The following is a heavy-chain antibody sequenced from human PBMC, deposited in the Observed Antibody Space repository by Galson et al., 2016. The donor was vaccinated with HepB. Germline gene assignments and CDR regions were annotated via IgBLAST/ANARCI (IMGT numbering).Heavy chain of an antibody. V-gene: IGHV4-59*01. Sequence: SETLSLTCTVSGGSISSDYWNWIRQPPGKGLEWIGYIYYTGNTNYNPSLKSRVTISIDTSKNQFSLKLSSVTAADTAVYYCARHDWTSAPNNWFDPWGQGTLVTVSA. CDR1: GGSISSDY. CDR2: IYYTGNT. D-gene: IGHD1-1*01. CDR3: ARHDWTSAPNNWFDP. J-gene: IGHJ5*02.